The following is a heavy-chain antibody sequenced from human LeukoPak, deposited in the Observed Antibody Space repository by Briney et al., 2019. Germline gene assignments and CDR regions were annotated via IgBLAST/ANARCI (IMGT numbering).Heavy chain of an antibody. CDR1: GFTFSSYW. V-gene: IGHV3-74*01. J-gene: IGHJ4*02. Sequence: GGSLRLSCAASGFTFSSYWMHWVRQAPGKGLVWVSRINSDGSSTSYADSVKGRFTISRDNAKNTLYLQMNSLRAEDTAVYYCAKEDGYGSGSYLIGIDYWGQGTLVTVSS. CDR3: AKEDGYGSGSYLIGIDY. CDR2: INSDGSST. D-gene: IGHD3-10*01.